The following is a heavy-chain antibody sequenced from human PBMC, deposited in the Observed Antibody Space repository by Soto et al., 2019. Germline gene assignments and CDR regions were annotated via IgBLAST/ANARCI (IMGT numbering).Heavy chain of an antibody. V-gene: IGHV4-31*03. J-gene: IGHJ4*02. Sequence: ASETLSLTCTVSGGSISSGGYYWSWIRQHPGKGLEWIGYIYYSGSTYYNPSLKSRVTISVDTSKNQFSLKLTSVTAADTAVYYCARDLGSGYDPGDHWGQGTLVTVSS. D-gene: IGHD5-12*01. CDR2: IYYSGST. CDR3: ARDLGSGYDPGDH. CDR1: GGSISSGGYY.